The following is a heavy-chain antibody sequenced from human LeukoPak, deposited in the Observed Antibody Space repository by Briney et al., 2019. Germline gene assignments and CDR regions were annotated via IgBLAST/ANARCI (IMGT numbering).Heavy chain of an antibody. Sequence: ASVKVSCKASGYTFTSYGISWVRQAPGQGLEWMGWISAYNGNTNYAQKLQGRVTMTTGTSTSTAYMELRSLRSDDTAVYYCAIEAGMATIRGFSEYFQNWGPGTLVTVSS. CDR3: AIEAGMATIRGFSEYFQN. CDR1: GYTFTSYG. V-gene: IGHV1-18*01. CDR2: ISAYNGNT. J-gene: IGHJ1*01. D-gene: IGHD5-24*01.